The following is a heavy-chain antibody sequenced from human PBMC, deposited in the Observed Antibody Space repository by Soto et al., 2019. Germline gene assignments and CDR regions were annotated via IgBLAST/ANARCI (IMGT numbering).Heavy chain of an antibody. D-gene: IGHD3-10*01. CDR2: ISTRGSSI. Sequence: GGSRRLSCAASGFPLSNFEMNWVRRAPGKGLEWIAYISTRGSSIFFADSLQGRCIVSRGNRKNSLSLTLDRLRGDDTALEYGVRATNSYASGGYSRSADFFDDWDEGTQVTVST. V-gene: IGHV3-48*03. CDR1: GFPLSNFE. CDR3: VRATNSYASGGYSRSADFFDD. J-gene: IGHJ4*02.